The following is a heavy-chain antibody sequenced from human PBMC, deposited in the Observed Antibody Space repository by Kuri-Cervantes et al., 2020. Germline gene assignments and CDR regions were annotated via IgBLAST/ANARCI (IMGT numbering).Heavy chain of an antibody. D-gene: IGHD2-21*02. Sequence: GGSLRLSCAASGFIFSSYAMNWVRQAPGKGLEWVSDIRGSGRSTYYADSVKGRFTISRDNFKNILYLQMNSLRAEDTAVYYCAKGNQAFCGGDSYPDVWGKGTTVTVSS. CDR3: AKGNQAFCGGDSYPDV. J-gene: IGHJ6*04. CDR2: IRGSGRST. CDR1: GFIFSSYA. V-gene: IGHV3-23*01.